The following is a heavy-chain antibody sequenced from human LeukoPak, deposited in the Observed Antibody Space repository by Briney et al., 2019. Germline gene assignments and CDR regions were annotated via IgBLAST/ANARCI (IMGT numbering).Heavy chain of an antibody. CDR1: GFTFSSYS. Sequence: GGSLRLSCAASGFTFSSYSMNWVRQAPGKGLEWVSSISSSSSYIYYADSVKGRFTISRDNAKNSLYLQMNSLRAEDTAGYYCARSDIVVVPAAIGNLDYWGQGTLVTVSS. CDR2: ISSSSSYI. CDR3: ARSDIVVVPAAIGNLDY. D-gene: IGHD2-2*01. V-gene: IGHV3-21*01. J-gene: IGHJ4*02.